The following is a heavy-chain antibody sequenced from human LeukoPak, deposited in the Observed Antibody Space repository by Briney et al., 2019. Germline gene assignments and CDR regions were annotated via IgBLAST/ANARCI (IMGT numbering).Heavy chain of an antibody. V-gene: IGHV3-9*01. D-gene: IGHD3-3*01. Sequence: GGSLRLSCAASGFTFDDYAMHWVRLAPGKGLEWASGTSWNSGSIGYADSVKGRFTISRDNAKNSLYLQMNSLRAEDTAVYYCARDDTYYDFWSGYYLYYFDYWGQGTLVTVSS. CDR3: ARDDTYYDFWSGYYLYYFDY. CDR1: GFTFDDYA. J-gene: IGHJ4*02. CDR2: TSWNSGSI.